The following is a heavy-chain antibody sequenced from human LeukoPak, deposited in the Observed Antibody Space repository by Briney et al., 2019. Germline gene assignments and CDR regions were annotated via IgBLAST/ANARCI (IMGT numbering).Heavy chain of an antibody. D-gene: IGHD6-13*01. CDR1: GGSISNYY. CDR3: ARGGPAAGPLWGELDY. CDR2: IYYSGNT. V-gene: IGHV4-59*01. Sequence: SETLSLTCTVSGGSISNYYWSWIRQPPGKGLEKIGYIYYSGNTNYNPSLKSRVTISVDTSKNQFSLKLTSVTAADTAVYYCARGGPAAGPLWGELDYWGQGTLVTVSS. J-gene: IGHJ4*02.